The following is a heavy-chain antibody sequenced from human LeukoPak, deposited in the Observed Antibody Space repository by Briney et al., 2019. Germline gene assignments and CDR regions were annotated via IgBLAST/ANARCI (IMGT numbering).Heavy chain of an antibody. CDR2: ISGSGGST. J-gene: IGHJ4*02. D-gene: IGHD4-17*01. CDR1: GFTFSIYA. Sequence: GGSLRLSCAGSGFTFSIYAMSWVRQAPGKGLEWVSSISGSGGSTYYADSVKGRFTISRDNSKNTLYLQMNSLRAEDTAVYYCAKLGDYAYVDYWGQGTLVTVSS. CDR3: AKLGDYAYVDY. V-gene: IGHV3-23*01.